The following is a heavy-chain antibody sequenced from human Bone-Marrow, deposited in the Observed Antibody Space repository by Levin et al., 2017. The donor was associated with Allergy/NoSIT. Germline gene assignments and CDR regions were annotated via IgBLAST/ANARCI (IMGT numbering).Heavy chain of an antibody. CDR2: LFHGEDP. CDR1: GGSISRRYW. J-gene: IGHJ3*02. CDR3: ARVNWEFADAFDI. D-gene: IGHD1-26*01. Sequence: KSSETLSLTCTVSGGSISRRYWWAWVRQPPGKGLEWMGELFHGEDPTYNPSFKSRVTISVDESTYRFSLALTSVTVADTAVYYCARVNWEFADAFDIWGQGTMVSVSS. V-gene: IGHV4-4*02.